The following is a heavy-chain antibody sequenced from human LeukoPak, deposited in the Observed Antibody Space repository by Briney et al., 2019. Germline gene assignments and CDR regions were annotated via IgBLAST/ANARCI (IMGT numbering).Heavy chain of an antibody. Sequence: SETLSLTCTVSGGSISGYYWSWIRQPPGKGLEWIGFIYYSGATNYNPSLKSRVTISADTSKNQFSLKLTSVTAADTAVYYCARGTMFGGIDAHTDVWGKGTTVTVSS. J-gene: IGHJ6*03. CDR1: GGSISGYY. D-gene: IGHD3-3*01. V-gene: IGHV4-59*08. CDR3: ARGTMFGGIDAHTDV. CDR2: IYYSGAT.